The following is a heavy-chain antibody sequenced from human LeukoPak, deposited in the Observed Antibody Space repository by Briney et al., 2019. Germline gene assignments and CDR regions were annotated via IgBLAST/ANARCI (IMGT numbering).Heavy chain of an antibody. J-gene: IGHJ3*02. CDR2: INQGGSEK. Sequence: GGSLRLSCEASEFIFSKYWMSWVRQAPGKGLEWVARINQGGSEKYSVDSVKGRFTISRDNAKNSLYLQMNTLRAEDTAVYYCARTSVNSLWDDTFDIWGQGTMVTVSS. CDR1: EFIFSKYW. V-gene: IGHV3-7*05. D-gene: IGHD4-17*01. CDR3: ARTSVNSLWDDTFDI.